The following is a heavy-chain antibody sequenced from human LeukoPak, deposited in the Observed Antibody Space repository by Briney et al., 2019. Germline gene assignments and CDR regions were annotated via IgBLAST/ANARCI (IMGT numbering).Heavy chain of an antibody. J-gene: IGHJ6*03. D-gene: IGHD5-12*01. V-gene: IGHV1-69*13. CDR3: AREWRDYYYYMDV. CDR2: IIPIFCTA. Sequence: SVKVSCKASGGTFSSYAISWVRQAPGQGLEWMGGIIPIFCTANYAQKFQGRVTITADESTSTAYMGLSSLRSEDTAVYYCAREWRDYYYYMDVWGKGTTVTVSS. CDR1: GGTFSSYA.